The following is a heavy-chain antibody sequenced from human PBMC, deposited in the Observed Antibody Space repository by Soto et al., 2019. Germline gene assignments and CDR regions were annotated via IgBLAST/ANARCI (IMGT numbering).Heavy chain of an antibody. CDR2: INPNSGGT. Sequence: ASVKVSCKASGYTFTGYYMHLVRQAPGQGLEWMGWINPNSGGTNYAQKFQGWVTMTRDTSISTAYMELSRLRSDDTAVYYCARGVIGYYYYYYMDVWGKGTTVTVSS. CDR1: GYTFTGYY. CDR3: ARGVIGYYYYYYMDV. V-gene: IGHV1-2*04. D-gene: IGHD3-10*01. J-gene: IGHJ6*03.